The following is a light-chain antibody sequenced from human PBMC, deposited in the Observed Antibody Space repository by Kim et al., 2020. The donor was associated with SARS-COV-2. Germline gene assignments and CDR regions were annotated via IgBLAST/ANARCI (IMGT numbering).Light chain of an antibody. J-gene: IGKJ4*02. CDR2: AAS. CDR3: QKYNSP. Sequence: DIQMTQSPSSLSASVGDRVTITCRASQGISNYLAWYQQKPGKVPKLLIYAASTLQSGVPSRFTGSGSGTDFTLTISSLQPEDVATYYCQKYNSPFGGGTKVDIK. CDR1: QGISNY. V-gene: IGKV1-27*01.